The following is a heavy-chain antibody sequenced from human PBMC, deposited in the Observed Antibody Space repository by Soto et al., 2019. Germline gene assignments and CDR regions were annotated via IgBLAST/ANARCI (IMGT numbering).Heavy chain of an antibody. J-gene: IGHJ3*02. V-gene: IGHV3-30*18. D-gene: IGHD1-7*01. CDR3: PKGRLAIGGTTLPRDAFNI. CDR2: ISHDGSYK. Sequence: PGGSLRLSCAASGFRFTTYVMHWVRQAPGKGLEWVAVISHDGSYKYYGDAVKGRFTISRDTSKNAVYLEMNSLRPEDTAVYYCPKGRLAIGGTTLPRDAFNIWGQGTMVTVAS. CDR1: GFRFTTYV.